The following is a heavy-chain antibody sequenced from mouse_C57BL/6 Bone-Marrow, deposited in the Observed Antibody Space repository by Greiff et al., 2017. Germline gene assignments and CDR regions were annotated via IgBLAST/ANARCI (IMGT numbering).Heavy chain of an antibody. D-gene: IGHD1-1*01. Sequence: QVQLQQSGAELARPGASVKLSCKASGYTFTSYGISWVKQRTGQGLEWIGEIYPRSGNTYYNEKFKGKATLTADKSSSTAYMELRSLTSEDSAVYFCARGRSYFIYWYFDVWGTGTTVTVSS. CDR3: ARGRSYFIYWYFDV. V-gene: IGHV1-81*01. CDR2: IYPRSGNT. J-gene: IGHJ1*03. CDR1: GYTFTSYG.